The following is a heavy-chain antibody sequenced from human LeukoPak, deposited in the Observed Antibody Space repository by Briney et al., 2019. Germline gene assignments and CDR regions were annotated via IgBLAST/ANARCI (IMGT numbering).Heavy chain of an antibody. D-gene: IGHD3-3*01. Sequence: PGGSLRLSCGASGFTFSSYWMSWVRQAPGKGLEWGANIKQDGSEKFYVASVKGRFTISRDNAKNSLYLQMNSLRAEDTAVYYCARDGSYDFWSGYYIDYWGQGTLVTVSS. CDR1: GFTFSSYW. J-gene: IGHJ4*02. V-gene: IGHV3-7*01. CDR2: IKQDGSEK. CDR3: ARDGSYDFWSGYYIDY.